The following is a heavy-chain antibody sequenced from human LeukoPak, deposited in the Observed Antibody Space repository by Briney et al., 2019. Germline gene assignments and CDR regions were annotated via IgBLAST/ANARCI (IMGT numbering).Heavy chain of an antibody. J-gene: IGHJ4*02. CDR2: IYYSGST. CDR1: GGSISSSSYY. CDR3: ARLHYYGSGSYYHFDS. V-gene: IGHV4-39*01. D-gene: IGHD3-10*01. Sequence: PSETLSLTCTVSGGSISSSSYYWGWIRQPPGKGLEWIGSIYYSGSTYYNPSLKSRVTISVDTSKNQFSLKLRSVTAADTAVYYCARLHYYGSGSYYHFDSWGQGTLVTVSS.